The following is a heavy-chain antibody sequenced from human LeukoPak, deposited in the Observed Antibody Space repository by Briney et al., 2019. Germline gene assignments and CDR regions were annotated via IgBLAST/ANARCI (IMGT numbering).Heavy chain of an antibody. J-gene: IGHJ5*02. D-gene: IGHD3-10*01. CDR1: GYTLTELS. Sequence: ASVKVSFKVSGYTLTELSMHWVRQAPGKGLEWMGGFDPEDGETIYAQKFQGRVTMTEDTSTDTAYMELSSLRSEDTAVYYCATDLPYYYGSGTYKWFDPWGQGTLVTVSS. CDR2: FDPEDGET. V-gene: IGHV1-24*01. CDR3: ATDLPYYYGSGTYKWFDP.